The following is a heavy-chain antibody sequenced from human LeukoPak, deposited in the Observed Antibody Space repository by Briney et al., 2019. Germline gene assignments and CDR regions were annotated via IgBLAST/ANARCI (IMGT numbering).Heavy chain of an antibody. J-gene: IGHJ6*03. CDR2: ISGSGGST. CDR3: AKDYDFWSGRQGNYMDV. V-gene: IGHV3-23*01. CDR1: GFTFSSYA. Sequence: PGGSLRLSCAASGFTFSSYAMSWVRQAPGKGLEWVSAISGSGGSTYYADSVKGRFTISRDNSKNTLYLQMNSLRAEDTAVYYCAKDYDFWSGRQGNYMDVWGKGTTVTVSS. D-gene: IGHD3-3*01.